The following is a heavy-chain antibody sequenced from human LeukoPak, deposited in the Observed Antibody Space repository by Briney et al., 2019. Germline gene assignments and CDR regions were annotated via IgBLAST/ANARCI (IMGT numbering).Heavy chain of an antibody. CDR1: GGSISSFY. CDR2: IYTSGGT. V-gene: IGHV4-4*07. Sequence: SETLSLTCTVSGGSISSFYWTWIRQPAGKGLEWIGRIYTSGGTNYNPSLKSRVTMSVDTSKNQFSLKLSSVTAADTAVYYCARDWGSYSTVWRAFDYWGQGTLVTVSS. J-gene: IGHJ4*02. D-gene: IGHD6-19*01. CDR3: ARDWGSYSTVWRAFDY.